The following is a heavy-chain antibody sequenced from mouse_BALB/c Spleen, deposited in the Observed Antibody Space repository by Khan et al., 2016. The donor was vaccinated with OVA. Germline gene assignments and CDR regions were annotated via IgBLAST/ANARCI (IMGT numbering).Heavy chain of an antibody. V-gene: IGHV1-18*01. CDR2: INPYNGGT. CDR3: VRSASYGDYVEAWFTY. CDR1: GYSFTGYT. J-gene: IGHJ3*01. Sequence: VQLQQSGPELVKPGASMKISCKASGYSFTGYTMNWVKQRHGKNLEWIGLINPYNGGTTYSQKFKGKATLTVDRSSSTAYMELLSLTSEDSAVYYCVRSASYGDYVEAWFTYWGQGTLVTVSA. D-gene: IGHD2-13*01.